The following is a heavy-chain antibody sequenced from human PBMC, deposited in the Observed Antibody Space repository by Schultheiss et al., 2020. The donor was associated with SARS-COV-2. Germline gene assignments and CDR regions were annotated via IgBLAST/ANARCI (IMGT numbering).Heavy chain of an antibody. Sequence: SETLSLTCTVSGGSISSYYWSWIRQPPGKGLEWIGEINHRGSTNYNPSLKSRVTISLDTSKNQFSLKLSSVTAADTAVYYCARERRMTTVVTSWYFDLWGRGTLVTVSS. CDR3: ARERRMTTVVTSWYFDL. CDR2: INHRGST. D-gene: IGHD4-23*01. J-gene: IGHJ2*01. CDR1: GGSISSYY. V-gene: IGHV4-59*01.